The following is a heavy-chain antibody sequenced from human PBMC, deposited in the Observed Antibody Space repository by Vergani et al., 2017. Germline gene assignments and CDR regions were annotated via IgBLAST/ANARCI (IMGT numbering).Heavy chain of an antibody. CDR2: IYSGGST. V-gene: IGHV3-53*01. CDR1: GFTVSSNY. CDR3: ARNRQQLVPYYYYYMDV. D-gene: IGHD6-13*01. Sequence: EVQLVESGGGLIQPGGSLRLSCAASGFTVSSNYMSWVRQAPGKGLEWVSVIYSGGSTYYADSVQGRFTISRDNSKNTLYLQMNSLRAEDTAVYYCARNRQQLVPYYYYYMDVWGKGTTVTVSS. J-gene: IGHJ6*03.